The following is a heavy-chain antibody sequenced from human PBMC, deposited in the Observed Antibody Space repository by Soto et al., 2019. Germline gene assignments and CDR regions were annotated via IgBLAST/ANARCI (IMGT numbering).Heavy chain of an antibody. J-gene: IGHJ4*02. D-gene: IGHD2-15*01. CDR3: TTDPAEHIVVVVAATVVQAY. CDR2: IKSKTDGGTT. V-gene: IGHV3-15*01. Sequence: EVQLVESGGGLVKPGGSLRLSCAASGFTFSNAWMSWVRQAPGKGLEWVGRIKSKTDGGTTDYAAPVKGRFTISRDDSKNTLYLQMNSLKTEDTAVYYCTTDPAEHIVVVVAATVVQAYWGQGTLVTVSS. CDR1: GFTFSNAW.